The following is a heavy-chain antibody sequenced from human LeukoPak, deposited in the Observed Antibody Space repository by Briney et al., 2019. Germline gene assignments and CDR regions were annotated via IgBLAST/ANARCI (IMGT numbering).Heavy chain of an antibody. Sequence: GGSLRLSCAASGFTFSSYWMNWVRQAPGKGLEWVANIKQDGSDKYYVDSVKGRFTISRDNAKNSLYLQMNSLRAEDTAVYYCARILLRYFDWPLPDAFDIWGQGTMVTVSS. CDR1: GFTFSSYW. J-gene: IGHJ3*02. D-gene: IGHD3-9*01. CDR3: ARILLRYFDWPLPDAFDI. V-gene: IGHV3-7*01. CDR2: IKQDGSDK.